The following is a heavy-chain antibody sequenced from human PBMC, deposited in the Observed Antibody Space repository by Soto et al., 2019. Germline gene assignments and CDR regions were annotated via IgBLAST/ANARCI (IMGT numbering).Heavy chain of an antibody. Sequence: GGSLRLSCAASGFTFSSYGMHWVRQAPGKGLEWVAVIWYDGSNKYYVDSVKGRFTISRDNSKNTLYLEMNSLRAEDTAVYYCGREHFYGSGTFLFDYWGQGTLVTVSS. CDR2: IWYDGSNK. D-gene: IGHD3-10*01. CDR3: GREHFYGSGTFLFDY. V-gene: IGHV3-33*01. CDR1: GFTFSSYG. J-gene: IGHJ4*02.